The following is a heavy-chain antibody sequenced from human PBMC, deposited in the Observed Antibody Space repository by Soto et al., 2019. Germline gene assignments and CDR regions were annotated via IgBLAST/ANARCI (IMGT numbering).Heavy chain of an antibody. CDR3: TRKVATFNCNL. Sequence: ASVKVSCKASGYTFSGYYLHWERQAPGQGLEWMGWINPDTGGTNYADKFQGRVTMTRDTSISTAYLEVNGLTSDDTSVFYCTRKVATFNCNLWGKGTKVTVSS. J-gene: IGHJ4*02. D-gene: IGHD5-12*01. CDR1: GYTFSGYY. CDR2: INPDTGGT. V-gene: IGHV1-2*07.